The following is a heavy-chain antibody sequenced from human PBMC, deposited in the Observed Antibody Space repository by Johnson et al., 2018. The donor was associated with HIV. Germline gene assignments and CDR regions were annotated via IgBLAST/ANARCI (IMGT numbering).Heavy chain of an antibody. Sequence: VQLVESGGGVVQPGRSLRLSCAASGFTFSSNPMHWVRQATGKGLEWVAVMSYDGINKYYADSVKGRFTISRDNSKNTLYLQMNSLRPEDTAVYYCARDSSNSFRFEMYAFDIWGQGTMVTVSS. CDR3: ARDSSNSFRFEMYAFDI. J-gene: IGHJ3*02. D-gene: IGHD6-6*01. CDR1: GFTFSSNP. V-gene: IGHV3-30-3*01. CDR2: MSYDGINK.